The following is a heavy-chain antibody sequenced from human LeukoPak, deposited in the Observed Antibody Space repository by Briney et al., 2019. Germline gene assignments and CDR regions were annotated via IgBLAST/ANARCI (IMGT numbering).Heavy chain of an antibody. Sequence: SQTLSLTCTVSGGSISSGDYYWSWIRQPPGKGLEWIGYIYYSGSTYYNPSLKSRVTISVDTSKNQFSLKLSSVTAADTAVYYCAGFNHIASGNWFDPWGQGTLFTVSS. D-gene: IGHD2-21*01. CDR3: AGFNHIASGNWFDP. V-gene: IGHV4-30-4*08. CDR1: GGSISSGDYY. J-gene: IGHJ5*02. CDR2: IYYSGST.